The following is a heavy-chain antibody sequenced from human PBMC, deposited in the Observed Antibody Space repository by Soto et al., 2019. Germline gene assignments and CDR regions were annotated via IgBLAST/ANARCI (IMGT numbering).Heavy chain of an antibody. CDR2: IWYDGSNK. J-gene: IGHJ3*01. Sequence: QVQLVESGGGLVQPGRALRVSCAASGFNFSTFGMNWVRRAPGKGLEWVAVIWYDGSNKDYGDSVKGRFSVSRDNSKNTLYLQMHNLRVEDTAMYHCARVFYYDSSGYSSDAFDLWGQGTLVTVSS. D-gene: IGHD3-22*01. CDR3: ARVFYYDSSGYSSDAFDL. CDR1: GFNFSTFG. V-gene: IGHV3-33*01.